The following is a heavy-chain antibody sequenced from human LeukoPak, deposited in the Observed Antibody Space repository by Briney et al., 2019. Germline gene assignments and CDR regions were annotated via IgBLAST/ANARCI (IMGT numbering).Heavy chain of an antibody. D-gene: IGHD4-17*01. V-gene: IGHV4-34*08. CDR3: AGYGAYYGMDV. CDR2: INHSGST. CDR1: GFTFSSYA. Sequence: PGGSLRLSCAASGFTFSSYAMSWVRQPPGKGLEWIGEINHSGSTNYNPSLKSRVTISVDKSKNQFSLKLSSVTAADTAVYYCAGYGAYYGMDVWGQGTTVTVSS. J-gene: IGHJ6*02.